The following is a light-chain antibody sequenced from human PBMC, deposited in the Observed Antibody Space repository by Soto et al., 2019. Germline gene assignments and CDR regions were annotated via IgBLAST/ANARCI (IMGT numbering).Light chain of an antibody. CDR1: QTVSSN. Sequence: EIVMTQSPATLSVSPGERATLSCRASQTVSSNYLAWCQQRPGQAPRLLIYGASTRAAGIPDRFSGSGSGTEFTLTISSLQSEDFAVYYCQQYNNWPPITFGQGTRLEIK. V-gene: IGKV3D-15*01. CDR3: QQYNNWPPIT. J-gene: IGKJ5*01. CDR2: GAS.